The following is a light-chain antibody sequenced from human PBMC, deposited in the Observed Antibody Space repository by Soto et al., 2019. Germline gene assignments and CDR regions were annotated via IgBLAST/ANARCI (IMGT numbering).Light chain of an antibody. Sequence: EIVLTQSPGTLSLSPGERATLSCRASQSVSSNYLAWYQQKPGQAPRLVIYGASSRATGIPDRFSGSGSGTDFTLTISRLEPEDFAVYYCHQYGSAPYTFGQGTKLEIK. CDR1: QSVSSNY. J-gene: IGKJ2*01. CDR3: HQYGSAPYT. CDR2: GAS. V-gene: IGKV3-20*01.